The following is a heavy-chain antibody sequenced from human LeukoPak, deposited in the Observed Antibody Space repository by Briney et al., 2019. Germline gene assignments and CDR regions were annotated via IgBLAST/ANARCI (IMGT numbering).Heavy chain of an antibody. CDR1: GFTFSSYW. CDR2: ISGSGGST. V-gene: IGHV3-23*01. CDR3: AKDHYCSSTSCYSAFDI. D-gene: IGHD2-2*02. Sequence: GSLRLSCAASGFTFSSYWMSWVRQAPGKGLEWVSAISGSGGSTYYADSVKGRFTISRDNSKNTLYLQMNSLRAEDTAVYYCAKDHYCSSTSCYSAFDIWGQGTMVTVSS. J-gene: IGHJ3*02.